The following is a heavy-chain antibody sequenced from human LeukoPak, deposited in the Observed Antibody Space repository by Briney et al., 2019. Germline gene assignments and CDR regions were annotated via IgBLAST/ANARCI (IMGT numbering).Heavy chain of an antibody. CDR2: INAGSGNT. V-gene: IGHV1-3*03. CDR1: GYTFTSYA. J-gene: IGHJ5*02. Sequence: GASVKVSCKASGYTFTSYAMHWVRQAPGQRLEWMGWINAGSGNTKYSQEFQGRLTITRDTSASTAYMELSSLRSEDMAVYYCARGNRPLRPWFDPWGQGTLVTVSS. D-gene: IGHD1-14*01. CDR3: ARGNRPLRPWFDP.